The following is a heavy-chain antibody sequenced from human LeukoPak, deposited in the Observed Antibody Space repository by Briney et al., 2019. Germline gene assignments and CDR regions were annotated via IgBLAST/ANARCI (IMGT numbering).Heavy chain of an antibody. CDR1: GFTFSSYW. CDR2: IKQDGSEK. D-gene: IGHD1-26*01. Sequence: PGGSLRLSCAASGFTFSSYWMSWVRQAPGKGLEWVATIKQDGSEKDFVDSVKGRFTISRDNAKNSLYLQMNSLRAEDTAVYYCARDGGGEGATTDFDYWGQGTLVTVSS. CDR3: ARDGGGEGATTDFDY. V-gene: IGHV3-7*01. J-gene: IGHJ4*02.